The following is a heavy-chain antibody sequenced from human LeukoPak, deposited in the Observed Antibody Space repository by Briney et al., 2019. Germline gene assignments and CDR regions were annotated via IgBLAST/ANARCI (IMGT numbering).Heavy chain of an antibody. V-gene: IGHV4-59*01. D-gene: IGHD6-13*01. J-gene: IGHJ6*02. CDR1: GGSISSYY. CDR2: IYYSGST. Sequence: SETLSLTCTVSGGSISSYYWSWLRQPPGKGLEWLGYIYYSGSTNYNPSLKSRVTISVNTPKNQFSLKLSSVTAADTAVYYCARSRPSIAAAGTKYYYYGMDVWGQGTTVTVSS. CDR3: ARSRPSIAAAGTKYYYYGMDV.